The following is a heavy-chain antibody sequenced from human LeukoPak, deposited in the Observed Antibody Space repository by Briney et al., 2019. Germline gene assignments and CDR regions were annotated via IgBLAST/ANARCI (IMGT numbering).Heavy chain of an antibody. J-gene: IGHJ4*02. CDR1: GFTFNIYW. V-gene: IGHV3-7*01. Sequence: GGSLRLSCAASGFTFNIYWMSWVRQTPGKGLEWVANINQDGSEKYYVDSVKGRFTISRDNSKNTLWLQMNSLRPEDTALYYCSPLVPFDYWGQRTLVTVSS. D-gene: IGHD6-13*01. CDR2: INQDGSEK. CDR3: SPLVPFDY.